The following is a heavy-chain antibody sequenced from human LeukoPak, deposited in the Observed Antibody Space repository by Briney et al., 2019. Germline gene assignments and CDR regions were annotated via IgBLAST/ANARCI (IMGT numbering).Heavy chain of an antibody. D-gene: IGHD1-26*01. Sequence: PSETLSLTCTVSGGSIRSYYWSWIRQPPGKGLEWIGYIYYSGSTNYNPSLKSRVTISLDTSENQFSLKLSSVTAADTAVYYCARQGSGRSSDYWGQGTLVTVSS. V-gene: IGHV4-59*08. J-gene: IGHJ4*02. CDR1: GGSIRSYY. CDR2: IYYSGST. CDR3: ARQGSGRSSDY.